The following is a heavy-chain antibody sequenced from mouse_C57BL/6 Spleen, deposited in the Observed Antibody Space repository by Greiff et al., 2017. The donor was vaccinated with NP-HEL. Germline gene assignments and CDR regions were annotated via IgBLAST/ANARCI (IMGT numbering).Heavy chain of an antibody. Sequence: QVQLQQSGAELARPGASVKLSCKASGYTFTSYGISWVKQRTGQGLEWIGEIYPRSGNTYYNEKFKGKATLTADKSSSTAYMELRSLTSEDSAVYFCARYYYGSSYESYWGQGTTLTVSS. D-gene: IGHD1-1*01. CDR1: GYTFTSYG. CDR3: ARYYYGSSYESY. V-gene: IGHV1-81*01. J-gene: IGHJ2*01. CDR2: IYPRSGNT.